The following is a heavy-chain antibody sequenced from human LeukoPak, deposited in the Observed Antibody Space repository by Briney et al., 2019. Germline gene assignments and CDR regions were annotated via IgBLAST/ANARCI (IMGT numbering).Heavy chain of an antibody. CDR2: ISYDGSNK. Sequence: GGSLRLSCAASGFTFSSYAMHWVRQASGKGLEWVAVISYDGSNKYYADSVKGRFTISRDNSKNTLYLQMNSLRAEDTAVYYCFPRPGFDPWGQGTLVTVSS. J-gene: IGHJ5*02. D-gene: IGHD2/OR15-2a*01. CDR3: FPRPGFDP. CDR1: GFTFSSYA. V-gene: IGHV3-30-3*01.